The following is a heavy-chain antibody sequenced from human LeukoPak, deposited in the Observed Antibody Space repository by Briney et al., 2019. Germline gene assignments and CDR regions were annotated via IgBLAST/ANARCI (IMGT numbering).Heavy chain of an antibody. CDR3: ARAITMVRGVMGLDAFDI. Sequence: ASVKVSCKVSGYTLTELSMHWVRQAPGKGLEWMGGFDPEDGETIYAQKFQGRVTMTEDTSTDTAYMELRSLRSDDTAVYYCARAITMVRGVMGLDAFDIWGQGTMVTVSS. CDR1: GYTLTELS. J-gene: IGHJ3*02. D-gene: IGHD3-10*01. V-gene: IGHV1-24*01. CDR2: FDPEDGET.